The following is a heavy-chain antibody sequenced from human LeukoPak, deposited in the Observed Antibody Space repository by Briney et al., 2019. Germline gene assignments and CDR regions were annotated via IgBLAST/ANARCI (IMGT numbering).Heavy chain of an antibody. Sequence: ASVKVSCKASGYTFTSYGISWVRQAPGQGLEWMGWISAYNGNTNYAQKLQGRVTMTTDTSTSTAYMELRSLRSDDTAAYYCARERLDYYDSSYLFDYWGQGTLVTVSS. D-gene: IGHD3-22*01. CDR1: GYTFTSYG. V-gene: IGHV1-18*01. CDR3: ARERLDYYDSSYLFDY. J-gene: IGHJ4*02. CDR2: ISAYNGNT.